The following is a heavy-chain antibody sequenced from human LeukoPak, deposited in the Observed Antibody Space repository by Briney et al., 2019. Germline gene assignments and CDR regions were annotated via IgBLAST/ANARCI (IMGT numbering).Heavy chain of an antibody. Sequence: GGSLRLSCAASGFTFSTYGMHWVRQAPGKGLEWLTDIWYDGSNKYYTDSVKGRFTISRDNSKNTLYLQMNSLRAEDTAVYYCAKHHSSGYSTFDYWGQGTLVTVSS. J-gene: IGHJ4*02. V-gene: IGHV3-30*02. D-gene: IGHD3-22*01. CDR2: IWYDGSNK. CDR1: GFTFSTYG. CDR3: AKHHSSGYSTFDY.